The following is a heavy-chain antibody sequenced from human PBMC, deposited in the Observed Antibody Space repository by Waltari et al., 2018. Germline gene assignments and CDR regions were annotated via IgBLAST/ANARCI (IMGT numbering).Heavy chain of an antibody. CDR1: GYTLSNYY. D-gene: IGHD3-3*02. CDR2: VEPEDGQT. Sequence: EVRLLQSGAEVKKPGTTLKISCRLSGYTLSNYYIHWIKQAPGKGLQWMGLVEPEDGQTIYAEALQGRISMTADSSTETVYMELTSLTSDDSAVYYCATALGDSISASRPFEIWGQGTVITVSS. CDR3: ATALGDSISASRPFEI. J-gene: IGHJ3*02. V-gene: IGHV1-69-2*01.